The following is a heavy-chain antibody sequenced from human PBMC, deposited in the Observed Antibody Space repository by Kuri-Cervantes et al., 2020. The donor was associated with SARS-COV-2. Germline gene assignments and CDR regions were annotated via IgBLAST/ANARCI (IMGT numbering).Heavy chain of an antibody. Sequence: ASVKVSCKASGYTFTSYGISWVRQAPGQGLEWMGWISAYNGNTNYAQKLQGRVTMTTDTSTSTAYMELRSLRSDDTAVYYCARTPRITMIVVPFEYFQHWGQGTLVTFSS. CDR3: ARTPRITMIVVPFEYFQH. J-gene: IGHJ1*01. CDR1: GYTFTSYG. CDR2: ISAYNGNT. V-gene: IGHV1-18*01. D-gene: IGHD3-22*01.